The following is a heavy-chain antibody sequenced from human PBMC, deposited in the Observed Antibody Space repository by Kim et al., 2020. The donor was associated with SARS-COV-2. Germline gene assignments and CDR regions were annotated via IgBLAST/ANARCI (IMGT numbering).Heavy chain of an antibody. CDR3: ARSVAWGSTSYY. D-gene: IGHD2-2*01. J-gene: IGHJ4*02. CDR2: IYYSGST. Sequence: SETLSLTCTVSGGSVSSGSYYWSWIRQPPGKGLEWIGYIYYSGSTNYNPSLKSRVTISVDTSKNQFSLKLSSVTAADTAVYYCARSVAWGSTSYYWGQGTLVSVSS. V-gene: IGHV4-61*01. CDR1: GGSVSSGSYY.